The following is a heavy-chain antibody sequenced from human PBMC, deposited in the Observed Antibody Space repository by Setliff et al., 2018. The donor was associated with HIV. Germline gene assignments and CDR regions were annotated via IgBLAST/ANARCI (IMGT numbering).Heavy chain of an antibody. V-gene: IGHV4-34*01. CDR1: GGSFSDYY. CDR2: LNDSGST. CDR3: ARGTKFVWGRWSDP. Sequence: PSETLSLTCAVYGGSFSDYYWSWIRQPPRKRLEWIGELNDSGSTNYNPSLKSRVTISVDTSKNQFSLRLTSVTAADTAVYYCARGTKFVWGRWSDPWGQGTLVTVSS. D-gene: IGHD3-16*01. J-gene: IGHJ5*02.